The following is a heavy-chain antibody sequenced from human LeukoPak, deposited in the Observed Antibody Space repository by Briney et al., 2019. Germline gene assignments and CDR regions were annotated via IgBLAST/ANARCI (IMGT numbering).Heavy chain of an antibody. J-gene: IGHJ5*02. CDR3: ARGSPRGWFDP. V-gene: IGHV4-34*01. CDR2: INHSGST. CDR1: GGSFSGYY. D-gene: IGHD3-10*01. Sequence: SETLSLTCAVYGGSFSGYYWSWIRQPPGKGLEWIGEINHSGSTNYNPSLKSRVTISVDTSKNQFSLKLSSVTAADTAVYYCARGSPRGWFDPWGQGTLVTVSS.